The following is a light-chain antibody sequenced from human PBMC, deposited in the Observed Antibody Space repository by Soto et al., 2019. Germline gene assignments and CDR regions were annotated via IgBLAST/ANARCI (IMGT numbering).Light chain of an antibody. CDR1: SSDVGSYNL. CDR2: EGS. V-gene: IGLV2-23*01. J-gene: IGLJ3*02. Sequence: QSALTQPASVSGSPGQSITISRTGTSSDVGSYNLVSWYQQHPGKAPKLMIYEGSKRPSGVSNRFSGSKSGNTASLTISGLQAEDEADYYFCSYAGSSTGVFGGGTKLTVL. CDR3: CSYAGSSTGV.